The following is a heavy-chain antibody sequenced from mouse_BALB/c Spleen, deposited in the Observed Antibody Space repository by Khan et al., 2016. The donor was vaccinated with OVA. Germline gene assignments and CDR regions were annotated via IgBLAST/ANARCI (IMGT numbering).Heavy chain of an antibody. CDR3: VRDGAYHRNDGWFAY. CDR1: GYTFTSYT. J-gene: IGHJ3*01. D-gene: IGHD2-14*01. V-gene: IGHV1-4*01. Sequence: QVQLQQSGAELARPGASVKMSCKASGYTFTSYTIHWIKKRPGQGLEWIGYINPSNGYINYNQKFKDKATLTTDKSSTTAYLQLSSLTSDDSAVYNCVRDGAYHRNDGWFAYWGQGTLVTVSA. CDR2: INPSNGYI.